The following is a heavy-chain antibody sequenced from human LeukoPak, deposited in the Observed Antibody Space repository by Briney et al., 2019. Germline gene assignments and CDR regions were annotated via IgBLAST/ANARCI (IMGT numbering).Heavy chain of an antibody. V-gene: IGHV3-7*01. Sequence: GGSLRLSCAASGFTFRNYWMGWVRQAPGKGLEWVANTKPDGTAEYYADSVRGRFTTSRDDANNFLYLQMNSLRGEDTAVYYCARDGGLHTNFDYWGQGTLVTVSS. CDR1: GFTFRNYW. CDR2: TKPDGTAE. CDR3: ARDGGLHTNFDY. J-gene: IGHJ4*02. D-gene: IGHD2-15*01.